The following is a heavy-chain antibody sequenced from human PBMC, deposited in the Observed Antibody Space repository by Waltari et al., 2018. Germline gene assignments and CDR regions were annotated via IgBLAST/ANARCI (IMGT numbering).Heavy chain of an antibody. CDR2: LSGSGATT. V-gene: IGHV3-23*01. D-gene: IGHD5-12*01. J-gene: IGHJ4*02. Sequence: QLLESGGGLVQPGGSLRLSCAASGFSFGGFAMHWVRQAPGKGLEGVSVLSGSGATTYYADSVRGRFTVSRDNSRNTVDLQMNSLTAEDTAVYYCAKAFRGYSGSYFDIWGRGTLVAVS. CDR1: GFSFGGFA. CDR3: AKAFRGYSGSYFDI.